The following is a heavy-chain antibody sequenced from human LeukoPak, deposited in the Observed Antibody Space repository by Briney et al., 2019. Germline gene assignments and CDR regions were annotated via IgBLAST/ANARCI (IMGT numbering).Heavy chain of an antibody. Sequence: GGSLRLSCAASGFTFSSYEMNWVRQAPGKGLEWVSYISSSGSTIYYADSVKGRFTISRDNAKNSLYLQMNSLGAEDTAVYYCARDLLFVAGTSDYWGQGTLVTVSS. J-gene: IGHJ4*02. CDR2: ISSSGSTI. CDR1: GFTFSSYE. CDR3: ARDLLFVAGTSDY. D-gene: IGHD6-19*01. V-gene: IGHV3-48*03.